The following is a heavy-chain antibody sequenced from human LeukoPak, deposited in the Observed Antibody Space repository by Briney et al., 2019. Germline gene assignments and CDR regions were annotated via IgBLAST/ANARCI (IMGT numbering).Heavy chain of an antibody. Sequence: PGGSLRLSCAASGFTFSSYGMSWVRQAPGKGLEWVSAISGSGGSTYYADSVKGRFTISRDNSKNTLYLQMNSLRAEDTAVYYCAKDDRVITFGGVIAHGYFDYWGQGTLVTVSS. V-gene: IGHV3-23*01. CDR2: ISGSGGST. J-gene: IGHJ4*02. CDR1: GFTFSSYG. D-gene: IGHD3-16*02. CDR3: AKDDRVITFGGVIAHGYFDY.